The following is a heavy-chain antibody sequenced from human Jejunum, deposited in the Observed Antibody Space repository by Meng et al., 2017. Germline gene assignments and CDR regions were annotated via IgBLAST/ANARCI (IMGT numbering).Heavy chain of an antibody. CDR2: ITDRGDLT. CDR3: ARDGLRSDLPFDY. V-gene: IGHV3-23*01. CDR1: GLTFSTYH. J-gene: IGHJ4*02. Sequence: EVQVLESGGCLVEPGGSLRTPCAVSGLTFSTYHMGWVRQTPGRGLEPVSAITDRGDLTHYADSVKGRFTISRDNSKNTLFLQMNSLRADDTAVYSCARDGLRSDLPFDYWGQGNLVTVSS. D-gene: IGHD5-12*01.